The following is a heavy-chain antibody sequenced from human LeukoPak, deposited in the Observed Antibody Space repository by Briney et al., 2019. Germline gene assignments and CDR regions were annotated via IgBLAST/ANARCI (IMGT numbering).Heavy chain of an antibody. CDR1: GFTFSDYY. CDR2: ISGSGGST. V-gene: IGHV3-23*01. CDR3: AKGRRYSSSAFDY. Sequence: GGSLRLSCAASGFTFSDYYMTWIRQAPGKGLEWVSAISGSGGSTYYADSVKGRFTISRDNSKNTLYLQMNSLRAEDTAVYYCAKGRRYSSSAFDYWGQGTLVTVSS. J-gene: IGHJ4*02. D-gene: IGHD6-6*01.